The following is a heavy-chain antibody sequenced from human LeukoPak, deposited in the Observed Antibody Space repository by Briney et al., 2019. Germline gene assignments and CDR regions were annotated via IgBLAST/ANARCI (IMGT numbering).Heavy chain of an antibody. V-gene: IGHV1-18*01. D-gene: IGHD3-16*01. CDR1: GYTFTSYG. J-gene: IGHJ4*02. CDR2: ISAYNGNT. Sequence: ASVKVSCKASGYTFTSYGISWVRQAPGQGLEWMGWISAYNGNTNYAQKLQGRVTMTTDTSTSTAYMELRSLRSDDTAVYYCARVWPPRTPAHFDYWAREPWSPSPQ. CDR3: ARVWPPRTPAHFDY.